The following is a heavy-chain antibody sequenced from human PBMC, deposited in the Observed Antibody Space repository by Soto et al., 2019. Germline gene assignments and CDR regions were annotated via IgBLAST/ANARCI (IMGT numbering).Heavy chain of an antibody. D-gene: IGHD3-16*01. CDR3: ARGTPSALGGY. Sequence: QVQLVQSGAEVKKPGSSVKVSCKASGGTFSSYTISWVRQAPGQGLEWMGRIIPILGIANYAQKFQGRVTLTADKSTSTAYMELSSLRSEDTAVYYCARGTPSALGGYWGQGTLVTVSS. CDR2: IIPILGIA. J-gene: IGHJ4*02. V-gene: IGHV1-69*02. CDR1: GGTFSSYT.